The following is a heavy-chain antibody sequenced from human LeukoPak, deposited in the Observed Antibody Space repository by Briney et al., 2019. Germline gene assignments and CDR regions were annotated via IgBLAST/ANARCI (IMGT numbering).Heavy chain of an antibody. CDR1: GFPFDDYG. Sequence: GGSLRLSCAASGFPFDDYGMLWVRQAPGKGLEWVSVIYSGGRTYYADSVKGRFTISRDNSKNTLYLQMNRLRAEDTAVYYCARAGPSSSWHQFDYWGQGTLVTVSS. CDR2: IYSGGRT. D-gene: IGHD6-13*01. J-gene: IGHJ4*02. CDR3: ARAGPSSSWHQFDY. V-gene: IGHV3-66*01.